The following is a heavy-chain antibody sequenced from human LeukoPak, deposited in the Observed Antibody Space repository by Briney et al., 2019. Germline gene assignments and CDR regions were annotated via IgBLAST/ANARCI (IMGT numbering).Heavy chain of an antibody. CDR1: GFSLNTRGVG. Sequence: SGPTLVNPTQTLTLTCTFSGFSLNTRGVGVGWIRQPPGRALEWLALIYWDDDRRYSPSLKSRLTITKDTSKNQVVLTMTNMDPVDTATYFCAHRKNYYDSSVYDNWGQGTLVTVSS. CDR2: IYWDDDR. V-gene: IGHV2-5*02. CDR3: AHRKNYYDSSVYDN. D-gene: IGHD3-22*01. J-gene: IGHJ4*02.